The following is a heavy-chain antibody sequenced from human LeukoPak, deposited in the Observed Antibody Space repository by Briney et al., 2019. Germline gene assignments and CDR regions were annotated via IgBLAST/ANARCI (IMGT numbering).Heavy chain of an antibody. CDR3: AKVGYYYDSSGYYGDYYYYYYMDV. J-gene: IGHJ6*03. CDR2: ISGSGAST. D-gene: IGHD3-22*01. CDR1: GFTFSSYA. Sequence: GGSLRLSCAASGFTFSSYAMSWVRQAPGKGLEWVSAISGSGASTYYADSVKGRFTISRDNSKNTLYLQMNSLRAEDTAVYYCAKVGYYYDSSGYYGDYYYYYYMDVWGKGTTVTVSS. V-gene: IGHV3-23*01.